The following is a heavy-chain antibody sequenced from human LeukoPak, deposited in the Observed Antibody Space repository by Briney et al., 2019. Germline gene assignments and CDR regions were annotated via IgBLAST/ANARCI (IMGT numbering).Heavy chain of an antibody. CDR1: GYTFTSYY. J-gene: IGHJ4*02. V-gene: IGHV1-46*03. CDR2: INPSGGST. Sequence: ASVKVSCKASGYTFTSYYMHWVRQAPGQGLEWMGIINPSGGSTSYAQKFQGRATMTRDTSTSTVYMELSSLRSEDTAVYCCAQSTSWYPDYWGQGTLVTVSS. D-gene: IGHD6-13*01. CDR3: AQSTSWYPDY.